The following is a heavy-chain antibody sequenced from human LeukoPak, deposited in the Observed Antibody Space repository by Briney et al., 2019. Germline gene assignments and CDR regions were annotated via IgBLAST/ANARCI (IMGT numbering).Heavy chain of an antibody. CDR1: GGSFSGYY. D-gene: IGHD5-24*01. CDR3: ARGPAGIHGLHRGWFDP. Sequence: SETQSLTCAVYGGSFSGYYWGWIRQAPGKGLEWIGEINHSGSTNYNPSLKSRVTISVDTSKNQFSLKLSSVTAADTAVYYCARGPAGIHGLHRGWFDPWGQGTLVTVSS. CDR2: INHSGST. J-gene: IGHJ5*02. V-gene: IGHV4-34*01.